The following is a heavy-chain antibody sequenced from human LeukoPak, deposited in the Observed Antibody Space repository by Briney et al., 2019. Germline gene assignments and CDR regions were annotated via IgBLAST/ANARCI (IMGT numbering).Heavy chain of an antibody. CDR3: ASGGIVVVITLDY. Sequence: SVKVSCKASGGTFSSYAISWVRQAPGQGLEWMGRIIPILGIANYAQKFQGRVTITADKSTSTAYMELSSLRSEDTAVYYCASGGIVVVITLDYWGQGILVTGSS. V-gene: IGHV1-69*04. D-gene: IGHD3-22*01. J-gene: IGHJ4*02. CDR2: IIPILGIA. CDR1: GGTFSSYA.